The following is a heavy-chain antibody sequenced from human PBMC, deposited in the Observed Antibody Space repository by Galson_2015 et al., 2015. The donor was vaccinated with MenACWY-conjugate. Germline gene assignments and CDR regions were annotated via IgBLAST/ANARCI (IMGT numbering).Heavy chain of an antibody. J-gene: IGHJ4*02. V-gene: IGHV3-21*01. CDR3: ARGIGDYVDGSGDC. CDR1: GFTFTNYA. Sequence: SLRLSCAASGFTFTNYAMNWVRQAPGKGLEWVSSIDSSGSDIYYGDSVKGRFTISRDNAKNSVFLQMNSLRAEDTAVYYCARGIGDYVDGSGDCWGQGTLVTVSS. CDR2: IDSSGSDI. D-gene: IGHD4-17*01.